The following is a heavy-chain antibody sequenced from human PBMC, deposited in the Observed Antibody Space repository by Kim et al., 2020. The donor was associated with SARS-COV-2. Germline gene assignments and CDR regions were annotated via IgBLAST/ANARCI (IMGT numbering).Heavy chain of an antibody. D-gene: IGHD3-9*01. Sequence: GGSLRLSCAASGFTFSSYAMHWVRQAPGKGLEWVAVISYDGSNKYYADSVKGRFTISRDNSKNTLYLQMNSLRAEDTAVYYCARDQVLRYFDWLLAEDLRGGMDVWGQGTTVTVSS. CDR1: GFTFSSYA. CDR3: ARDQVLRYFDWLLAEDLRGGMDV. CDR2: ISYDGSNK. J-gene: IGHJ6*02. V-gene: IGHV3-30-3*01.